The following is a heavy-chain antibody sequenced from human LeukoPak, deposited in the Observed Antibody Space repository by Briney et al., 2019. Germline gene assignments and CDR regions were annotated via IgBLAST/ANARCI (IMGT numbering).Heavy chain of an antibody. Sequence: SETLSLTCTVSGGSISSYYWSWIRQPAGKGLEWIGRIYTSGSTNYNPSLKSRVTMSVDTSKNQFSLKLSSVTAADTAVYYCARHRGEYYYGSGSYFPSLYYYYYYMDVWGKGTTVTVSS. CDR3: ARHRGEYYYGSGSYFPSLYYYYYYMDV. J-gene: IGHJ6*03. V-gene: IGHV4-4*07. D-gene: IGHD3-10*01. CDR1: GGSISSYY. CDR2: IYTSGST.